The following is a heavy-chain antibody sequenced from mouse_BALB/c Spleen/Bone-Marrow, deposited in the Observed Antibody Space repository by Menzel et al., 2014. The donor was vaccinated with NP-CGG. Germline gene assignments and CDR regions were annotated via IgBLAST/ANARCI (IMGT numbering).Heavy chain of an antibody. V-gene: IGHV1S137*01. Sequence: QVQLQQSGAELVRPGVSVKISCKGSGYTFTDYAMHWVKRSHAKSLEWIGVISTYYGDASYNQKFKGKATMTVDKSSSTAYMELARLTSEDSAIYYCARDAMDYWGLGTSVTVSS. CDR3: ARDAMDY. CDR1: GYTFTDYA. J-gene: IGHJ4*01. CDR2: ISTYYGDA.